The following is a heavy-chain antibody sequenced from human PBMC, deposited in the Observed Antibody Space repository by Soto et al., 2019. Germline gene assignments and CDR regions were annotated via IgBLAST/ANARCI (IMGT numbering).Heavy chain of an antibody. CDR3: VKGAGWLQDVDY. Sequence: EVQLVESGGGLVQPGGSLRLSCSASGFTFNDNPMYWVRQAPGKGLEYVSLISANGGSTHYAYSVKGRFSISRDNSENTLYLQMSSLRAEDTAVYYCVKGAGWLQDVDYWGQGTLVTVSS. J-gene: IGHJ4*02. D-gene: IGHD5-12*01. CDR2: ISANGGST. V-gene: IGHV3-64D*08. CDR1: GFTFNDNP.